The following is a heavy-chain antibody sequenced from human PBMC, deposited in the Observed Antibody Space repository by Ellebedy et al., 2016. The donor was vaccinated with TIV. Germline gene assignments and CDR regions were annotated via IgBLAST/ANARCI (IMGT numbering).Heavy chain of an antibody. V-gene: IGHV4-34*01. J-gene: IGHJ4*02. D-gene: IGHD1-26*01. CDR2: INHSGST. Sequence: SETLSLXCAVYGGSFNGYYWSWIRQPPGKGLEWIGEINHSGSTNYNPSLKIRVTISVDTSKNQFSLRLTSVTAADTAVYYCARRISVLAGAGVDSWGLGTPVTVSS. CDR1: GGSFNGYY. CDR3: ARRISVLAGAGVDS.